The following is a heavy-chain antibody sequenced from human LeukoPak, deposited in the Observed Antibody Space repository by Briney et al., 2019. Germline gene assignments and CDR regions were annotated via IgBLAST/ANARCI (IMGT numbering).Heavy chain of an antibody. CDR3: AKLARSDDFDI. Sequence: GGSLRLSCAASGFTSATYWMTWVRQAPGKGLEWLASIKQDGSGEKYVDSVRGRFTISGDNAKNSVYLQMNSLRAEDTAVYYCAKLARSDDFDIWGQGTMVSVSS. J-gene: IGHJ3*02. V-gene: IGHV3-7*01. CDR2: IKQDGSGE. CDR1: GFTSATYW.